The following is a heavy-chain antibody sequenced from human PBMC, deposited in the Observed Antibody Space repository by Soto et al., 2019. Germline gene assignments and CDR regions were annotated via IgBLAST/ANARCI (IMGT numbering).Heavy chain of an antibody. CDR3: ARGGYSSGWGENGMDV. CDR2: IIPIFGTA. D-gene: IGHD6-19*01. V-gene: IGHV1-69*12. CDR1: GGTFSSYA. J-gene: IGHJ6*02. Sequence: QVQLVQSGAEVKKPGSSVKVSCKASGGTFSSYAISWVRQAPGQGLEWMGGIIPIFGTANYAQKFQGRVTVTADESTSTADMELSSLRSEDTAVYYCARGGYSSGWGENGMDVWGQGTTVTVSS.